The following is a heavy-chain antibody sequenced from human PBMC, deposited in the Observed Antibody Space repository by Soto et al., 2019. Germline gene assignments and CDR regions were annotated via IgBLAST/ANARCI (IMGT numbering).Heavy chain of an antibody. D-gene: IGHD6-19*01. CDR2: INPSGGST. J-gene: IGHJ6*02. V-gene: IGHV1-46*01. Sequence: QVQLVQSGAEVKKPGASVKVSCKASGYTFTSYYMHCVRQAPGQGLEWMGIINPSGGSTSYAQKFQGRVTMTRDTSTSTVYMELSSLRSEDTAVYYCARDYAPVAGTHYYGMDVWGQGTTVTVSS. CDR3: ARDYAPVAGTHYYGMDV. CDR1: GYTFTSYY.